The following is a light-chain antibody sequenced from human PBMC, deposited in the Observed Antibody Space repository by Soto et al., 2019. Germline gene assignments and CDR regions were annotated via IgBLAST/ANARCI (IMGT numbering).Light chain of an antibody. J-gene: IGKJ5*01. Sequence: ELVLTQSPGTLSLSPGERATLSCRASQSVTSTSLAWYQQKPGQAPRLLMYGASSRATGTPDRISGGGSGTDFTLTISRLEPEDFAVYYCQHYVTSSINFGQGKRREIK. CDR2: GAS. V-gene: IGKV3-20*01. CDR1: QSVTSTS. CDR3: QHYVTSSIN.